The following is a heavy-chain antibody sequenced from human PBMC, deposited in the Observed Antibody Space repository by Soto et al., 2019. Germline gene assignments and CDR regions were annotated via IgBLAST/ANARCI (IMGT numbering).Heavy chain of an antibody. V-gene: IGHV1-69*06. D-gene: IGHD6-13*01. CDR2: IIPIFGTA. CDR1: GGTFSSYA. CDR3: ARDKQQLATHYYGMDV. Sequence: QVQLVQSGAEVKKPGSSVKVSCKASGGTFSSYAISWVRQAPGQGLEWMGGIIPIFGTANYAQKFQGRVTITADKSTSTAYMELSSLRSEDTAVYYCARDKQQLATHYYGMDVWGQGTTVTVSS. J-gene: IGHJ6*02.